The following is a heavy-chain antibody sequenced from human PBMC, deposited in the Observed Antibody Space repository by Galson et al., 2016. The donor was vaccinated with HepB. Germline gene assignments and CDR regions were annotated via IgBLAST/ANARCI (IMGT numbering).Heavy chain of an antibody. Sequence: SETLSLTCTVSGGSVSSRTYYWAWVRQPPGKGLEWIGSINYSGRTFYRPSLKSRLTISIDTSKNQFSLKLNSVTAADTAIYYCTREQESAGDYWGQGALVTVSS. V-gene: IGHV4-39*02. J-gene: IGHJ4*02. CDR3: TREQESAGDY. CDR1: GGSVSSRTYY. CDR2: INYSGRT. D-gene: IGHD6-13*01.